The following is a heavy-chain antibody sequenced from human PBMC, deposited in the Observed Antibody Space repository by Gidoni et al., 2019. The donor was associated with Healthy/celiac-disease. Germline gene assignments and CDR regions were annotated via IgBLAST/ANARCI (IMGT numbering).Heavy chain of an antibody. J-gene: IGHJ4*02. CDR2: IIPILGIA. D-gene: IGHD3-22*01. V-gene: IGHV1-69*08. CDR3: ARDSTPRYYDSSGYDPY. Sequence: QVQLVQSGAEVKKPGSSVKVSCKASGGTFSSYTISWVRQAPGQGLEWMGRIIPILGIANYAQKFQGRVTITADKSTSTAYMELSSLRSEDTAVYYCARDSTPRYYDSSGYDPYWGQGTLVTVSS. CDR1: GGTFSSYT.